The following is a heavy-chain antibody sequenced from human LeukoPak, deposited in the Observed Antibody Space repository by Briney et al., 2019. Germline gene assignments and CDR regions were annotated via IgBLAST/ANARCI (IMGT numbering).Heavy chain of an antibody. V-gene: IGHV4-59*01. CDR1: GGSISSYY. CDR2: IYYSGST. J-gene: IGHJ3*02. D-gene: IGHD2-15*01. Sequence: PSETLSLTCTVSGGSISSYYWSWIRQPPGKGLEWIGYIYYSGSTNYNPSLKSRVTISVDTSKNQFSLKLSSVTAADTAVYYCARAGGDIVEYAFDIWGQGTMVTVSS. CDR3: ARAGGDIVEYAFDI.